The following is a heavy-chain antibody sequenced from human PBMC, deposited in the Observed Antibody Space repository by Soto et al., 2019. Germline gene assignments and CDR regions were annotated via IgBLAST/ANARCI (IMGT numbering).Heavy chain of an antibody. Sequence: SETLSLTCAVYGGSFSGYYWSWIRQPPGKGLEWIGEINHSGSTNYNPSLKSRVTISVDTSKNQFSLKLSSVTAADTAVYYCARGTGGFPTAYYYYGMDVWGQGTTVTVS. CDR3: ARGTGGFPTAYYYYGMDV. CDR1: GGSFSGYY. V-gene: IGHV4-34*01. D-gene: IGHD3-16*01. J-gene: IGHJ6*02. CDR2: INHSGST.